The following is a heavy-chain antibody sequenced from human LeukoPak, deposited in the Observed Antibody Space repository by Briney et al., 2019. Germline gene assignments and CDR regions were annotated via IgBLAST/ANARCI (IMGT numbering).Heavy chain of an antibody. V-gene: IGHV3-30*02. Sequence: GGSLRLSCAASGFTFSSYGMHWVRQAPGKGREGVAFIRYDGSNKYYADSVKGRFTISRDNSKNTLYLQMNSLRAEDTAVYYCAKESPFGRGMDVWGQGTTVTVSS. CDR3: AKESPFGRGMDV. J-gene: IGHJ6*02. CDR1: GFTFSSYG. D-gene: IGHD3-10*01. CDR2: IRYDGSNK.